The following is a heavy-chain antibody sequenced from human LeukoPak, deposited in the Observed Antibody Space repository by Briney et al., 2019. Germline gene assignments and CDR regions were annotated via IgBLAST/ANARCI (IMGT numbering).Heavy chain of an antibody. J-gene: IGHJ5*02. V-gene: IGHV1-8*01. D-gene: IGHD6-19*01. Sequence: ASVKVSCKASGYTFTSYDINWVRQATGQGLEWMGWMNPNSGNTGYAQKFQGRVTMTRNTSISTAYMELSSLRSEDTAVYYCASLYSSGTAWFDPWGQGTLVTVSS. CDR2: MNPNSGNT. CDR3: ASLYSSGTAWFDP. CDR1: GYTFTSYD.